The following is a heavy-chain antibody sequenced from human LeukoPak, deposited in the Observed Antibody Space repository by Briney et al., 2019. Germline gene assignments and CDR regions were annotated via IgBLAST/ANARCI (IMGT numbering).Heavy chain of an antibody. J-gene: IGHJ4*02. Sequence: GGSLRLSCAASGFTFSSYGMHWVRQAPGKGLEWVAFIRYDGNDKYYADSVKGRFTISRDNSKNTLYLQMNRLRAEDTAVYYCAKRGLAAALFRWGQGTLVTVSS. CDR3: AKRGLAAALFR. V-gene: IGHV3-30*02. CDR1: GFTFSSYG. CDR2: IRYDGNDK. D-gene: IGHD6-13*01.